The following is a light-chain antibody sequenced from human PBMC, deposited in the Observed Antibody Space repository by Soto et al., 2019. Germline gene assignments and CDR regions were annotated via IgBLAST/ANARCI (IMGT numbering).Light chain of an antibody. CDR1: QSVSSNY. V-gene: IGKV3-20*01. CDR3: QQYGSSPWT. Sequence: EIVVTQSPGTLSLSPGERATLSCRASQSVSSNYLAWYQQKPGQAPRPLIYGASSRATGIPDRFSGSGAGTDFALTISRLESEDFAVYYCQQYGSSPWTFGQGTKVAIK. CDR2: GAS. J-gene: IGKJ1*01.